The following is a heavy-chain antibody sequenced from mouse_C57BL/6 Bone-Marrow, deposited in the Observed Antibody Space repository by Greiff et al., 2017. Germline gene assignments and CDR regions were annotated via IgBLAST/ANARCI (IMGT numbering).Heavy chain of an antibody. D-gene: IGHD1-1*01. CDR1: GVDFSRYW. CDR3: ARPYYGSNYWYFDV. Sequence: EADGVDFSRYWMSWVRRAPGKGLEWIGEINPDSSTINYAPSLKDKFIISRDNAKNTLYLQMSKVRSEDTALYYCARPYYGSNYWYFDVWGTGTTVTVSS. CDR2: INPDSSTI. J-gene: IGHJ1*03. V-gene: IGHV4-1*01.